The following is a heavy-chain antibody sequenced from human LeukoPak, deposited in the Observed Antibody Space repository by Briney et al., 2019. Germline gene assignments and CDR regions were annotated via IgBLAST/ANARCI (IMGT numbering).Heavy chain of an antibody. V-gene: IGHV1-2*02. Sequence: ASVKVSCKASGYTFTGYYMHWVRQAPGQGLEWMGWINPNSGGTNYAQKFQGRVTMTRDTSISTAYMELSRLRSDDTAVYYCARVVGGIAVAGADYWGQGTLVTVSS. CDR3: ARVVGGIAVAGADY. CDR1: GYTFTGYY. CDR2: INPNSGGT. D-gene: IGHD6-19*01. J-gene: IGHJ4*02.